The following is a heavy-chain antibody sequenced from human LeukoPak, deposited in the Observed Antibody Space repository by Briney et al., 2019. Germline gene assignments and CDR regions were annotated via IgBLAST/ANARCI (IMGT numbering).Heavy chain of an antibody. J-gene: IGHJ4*02. Sequence: PSETLSLTCTVSGDSISNYYWSWIRQSPGKELEWIGYMYNRGSTIYNPSLKSRVTISTDTSKNQISLRLTSVTAADTAVYYCARAEKAVTGTLDYWGQGTLITVSS. V-gene: IGHV4-59*01. D-gene: IGHD6-19*01. CDR2: MYNRGST. CDR1: GDSISNYY. CDR3: ARAEKAVTGTLDY.